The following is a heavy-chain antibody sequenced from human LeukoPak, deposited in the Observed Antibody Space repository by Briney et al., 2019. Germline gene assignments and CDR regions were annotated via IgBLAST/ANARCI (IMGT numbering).Heavy chain of an antibody. D-gene: IGHD3-22*01. CDR2: ISYDGSKK. Sequence: GGSLRLSCAASGFTFSSYGTHWVRQAPGRGLEWVAVISYDGSKKCYADSVKGRFTISRDNSKNTLYLQMNSLRAEDTAVYYCATDIGVIYYYDSSGYYSLQHWGQGTLVTVSS. V-gene: IGHV3-30*03. CDR1: GFTFSSYG. CDR3: ATDIGVIYYYDSSGYYSLQH. J-gene: IGHJ1*01.